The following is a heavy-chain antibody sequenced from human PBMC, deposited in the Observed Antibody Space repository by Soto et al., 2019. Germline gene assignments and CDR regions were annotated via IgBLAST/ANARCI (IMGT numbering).Heavy chain of an antibody. CDR3: ARGDYYDSSGYYLE. CDR2: IYHGGST. D-gene: IGHD3-22*01. J-gene: IGHJ4*02. Sequence: PSETLSLTCAVPGGSISSGGYSWSWIRQPPGKGLEWIGYIYHGGSTYYNPSLKSRVTISVDRSKNQFSLKLSSVTAADTAVYYCARGDYYDSSGYYLEWGQGTLVTVSS. CDR1: GGSISSGGYS. V-gene: IGHV4-30-2*01.